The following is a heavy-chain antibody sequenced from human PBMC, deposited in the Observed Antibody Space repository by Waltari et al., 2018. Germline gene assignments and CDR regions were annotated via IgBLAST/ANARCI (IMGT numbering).Heavy chain of an antibody. Sequence: QVQLQESGPGLVKPSQTLSLTCTVSGGSISSGGYYWSWIRQHPGKGLEWIGYIYYSGSTYYNPSLKSRVTISVDTSKNQFSLKLSSVTAADTAVYYCARVWRPSRFNCSGGSCYSEFDYWGQGTLVTVSS. D-gene: IGHD2-15*01. J-gene: IGHJ4*02. CDR2: IYYSGST. CDR1: GGSISSGGYY. V-gene: IGHV4-31*03. CDR3: ARVWRPSRFNCSGGSCYSEFDY.